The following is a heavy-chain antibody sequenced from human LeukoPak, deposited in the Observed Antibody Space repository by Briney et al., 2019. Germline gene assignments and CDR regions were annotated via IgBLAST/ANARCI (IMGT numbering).Heavy chain of an antibody. CDR2: IYYSGST. J-gene: IGHJ6*02. V-gene: IGHV4-39*01. CDR3: ALWFGELYGMDV. D-gene: IGHD3-10*01. CDR1: GGSISSSSYY. Sequence: NPSETLSLTCTVSGGSISSSSYYWGWIRQPPGKGLEWIGSIYYSGSTYYNPSLKSRVTISVDTSKNQFSLKLSSVTAADTAVYYCALWFGELYGMDVWGQGTTVTVSS.